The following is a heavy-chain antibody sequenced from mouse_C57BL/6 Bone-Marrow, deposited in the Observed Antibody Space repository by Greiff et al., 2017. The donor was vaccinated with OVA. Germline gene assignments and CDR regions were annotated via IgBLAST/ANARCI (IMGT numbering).Heavy chain of an antibody. J-gene: IGHJ4*01. V-gene: IGHV1-15*01. CDR3: TGCYSNYYAMDY. CDR1: GYTFTDYE. D-gene: IGHD2-5*01. CDR2: IDPATGGT. Sequence: VQLKESGAELVRPGASVTLSCKASGYTFTDYEMNWVKQTPVHGLEWIGAIDPATGGTAYNQKFKGKAILTADKSSSTAYLELRSLTSEDSAVYYCTGCYSNYYAMDYWGRGTSVTVSS.